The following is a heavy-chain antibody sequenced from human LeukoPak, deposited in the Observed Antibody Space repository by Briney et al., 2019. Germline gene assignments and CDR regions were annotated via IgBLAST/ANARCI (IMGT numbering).Heavy chain of an antibody. D-gene: IGHD3-22*01. Sequence: GGSLRLSCAASGFTFSSYSMNWVRQAPGKGLEWVSSISSSSSYIYYADSVKGRFTISRDNAKNSLYLQMNSLRAGDTAVYYCARDTRTDSMDSFDIWGQGTMVTVSS. V-gene: IGHV3-21*01. CDR2: ISSSSSYI. J-gene: IGHJ3*02. CDR1: GFTFSSYS. CDR3: ARDTRTDSMDSFDI.